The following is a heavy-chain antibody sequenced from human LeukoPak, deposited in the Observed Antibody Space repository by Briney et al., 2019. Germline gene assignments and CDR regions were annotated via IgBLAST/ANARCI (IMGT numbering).Heavy chain of an antibody. D-gene: IGHD3-22*01. V-gene: IGHV3-23*01. CDR3: AKVPGYYDSSGYYRSSDY. CDR2: ISGSGGST. Sequence: GGSLRLSCAASGVTFSSYAMSWVRQAPGKGLEWVSAISGSGGSTYYADSVKGRFTISRDNSKNTLYLQMNSLRAEDTAVYYCAKVPGYYDSSGYYRSSDYWGQGTLVTVSS. J-gene: IGHJ4*02. CDR1: GVTFSSYA.